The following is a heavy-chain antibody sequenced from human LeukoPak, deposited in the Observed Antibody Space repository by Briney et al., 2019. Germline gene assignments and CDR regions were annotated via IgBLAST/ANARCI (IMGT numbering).Heavy chain of an antibody. CDR3: ARGRPHGNDY. D-gene: IGHD4-23*01. CDR1: GFTFSTYS. J-gene: IGHJ4*02. V-gene: IGHV3-30*03. CDR2: ISCDGSNK. Sequence: GGSLRLSCAASGFTFSTYSMNWVRQAPGKGLEWVAVISCDGSNKYYADSVKGRFTIPRDNSKNTLYLQMNSLRAEDTAVYYCARGRPHGNDYWGQGTLVTVSS.